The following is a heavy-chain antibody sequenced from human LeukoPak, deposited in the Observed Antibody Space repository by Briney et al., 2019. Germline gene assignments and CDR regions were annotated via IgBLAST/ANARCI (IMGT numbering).Heavy chain of an antibody. V-gene: IGHV1-18*01. CDR3: ARDYGVAGSYGFDP. D-gene: IGHD6-19*01. Sequence: ASVKVSCKASGYTFTSYGISWVRQAPGQGLEWMGWISAYNGNTNYAQKLQGRVTMTTDTSTSTAYMELRSLRSDDTAVYYCARDYGVAGSYGFDPWGQGTLVTVSS. CDR1: GYTFTSYG. J-gene: IGHJ5*02. CDR2: ISAYNGNT.